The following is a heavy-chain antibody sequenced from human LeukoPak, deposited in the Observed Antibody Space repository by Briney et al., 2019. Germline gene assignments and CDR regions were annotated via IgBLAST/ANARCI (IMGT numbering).Heavy chain of an antibody. J-gene: IGHJ4*02. CDR3: ARDSSRGNYDSSGFDY. D-gene: IGHD3-22*01. CDR1: GGSISSGDYY. CDR2: IYYSGST. V-gene: IGHV4-30-4*01. Sequence: SQTLSLTCTVSGGSISSGDYYWSWIRQPPGKGLEWIGYIYYSGSTYYNPSLKSRVTISVDTSKNQFSLKLSSVTAADTAVYYCARDSSRGNYDSSGFDYWGQGTLVTVSS.